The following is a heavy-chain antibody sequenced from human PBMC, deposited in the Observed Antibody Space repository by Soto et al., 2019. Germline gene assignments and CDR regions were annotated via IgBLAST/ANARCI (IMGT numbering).Heavy chain of an antibody. CDR3: ARGGSLYCYFDL. CDR2: INAGNGNT. V-gene: IGHV1-3*01. J-gene: IGHJ2*01. Sequence: QVQLVQSGAEVKKPGASVKVSCKASGYTFTNYAMHWVRQAPGQRLEWMGWINAGNGNTKYSQKFQGRVTITRDTSASTAYMERSSLRSEDTAVYYCARGGSLYCYFDLWGRGTLVTVSS. D-gene: IGHD1-26*01. CDR1: GYTFTNYA.